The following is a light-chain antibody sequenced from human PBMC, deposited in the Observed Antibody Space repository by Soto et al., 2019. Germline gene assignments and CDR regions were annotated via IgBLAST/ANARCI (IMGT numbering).Light chain of an antibody. Sequence: GEEPTRPRITTQSISTYLAWYQVKPGQAPRLLIYDASSRATGVPARFSGSGSGTDFSLTISSLEPEDVAVYYCQQGREWLLMTFGQGTRLEI. CDR2: DAS. J-gene: IGKJ5*01. V-gene: IGKV3-11*01. CDR3: QQGREWLLMT. CDR1: QSISTY.